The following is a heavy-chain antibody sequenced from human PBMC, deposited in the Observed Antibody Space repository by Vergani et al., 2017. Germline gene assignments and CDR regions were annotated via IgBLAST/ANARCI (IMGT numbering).Heavy chain of an antibody. D-gene: IGHD2-15*01. CDR2: IGSSGPYI. CDR3: ARDPAPATYYYYYYMDV. CDR1: GFTFSDFS. Sequence: VQLVESGGGLVKPGGSLRLSCASSGFTFSDFSMSWVRQAPGKGLEWVAFIGSSGPYINYADSVKGRFIISRDNSKNTLYLQMNSLRAEDTAVYYCARDPAPATYYYYYYMDVWGKGTTVTVSS. V-gene: IGHV3-21*01. J-gene: IGHJ6*03.